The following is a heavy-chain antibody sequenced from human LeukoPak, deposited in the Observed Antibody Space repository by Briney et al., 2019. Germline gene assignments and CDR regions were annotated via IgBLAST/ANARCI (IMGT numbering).Heavy chain of an antibody. D-gene: IGHD3-10*01. Sequence: SETLSLTCTVSGGSISSYYWSWIRQPPGKGLEWIGYIYYSGSTNYNPSLKSRVTISVDTSKNQFSRKLSSVTAADTAVYYCARGATMVRGVIRWFDPWGQGTLVTVSS. J-gene: IGHJ5*02. CDR3: ARGATMVRGVIRWFDP. CDR1: GGSISSYY. V-gene: IGHV4-59*01. CDR2: IYYSGST.